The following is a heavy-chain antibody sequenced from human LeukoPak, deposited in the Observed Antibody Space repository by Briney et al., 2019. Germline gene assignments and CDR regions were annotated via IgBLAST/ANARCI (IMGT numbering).Heavy chain of an antibody. CDR3: ARGTTKYSSSDWFDP. CDR2: RNPNSGNT. D-gene: IGHD6-13*01. J-gene: IGHJ5*02. V-gene: IGHV1-8*01. CDR1: GYTFTSYD. Sequence: ASVTVSCKASGYTFTSYDINWVRHAHGEGLEWMGWRNPNSGNTGHAQKFQRRVTMTRNTRISTAYMELSSLRSEDTAVYYCARGTTKYSSSDWFDPWGQGTLVTVSS.